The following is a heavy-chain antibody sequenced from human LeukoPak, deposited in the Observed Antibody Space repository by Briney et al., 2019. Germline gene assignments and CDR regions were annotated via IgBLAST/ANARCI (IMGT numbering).Heavy chain of an antibody. CDR2: INHRGST. Sequence: SETLSLTCAVYGGSFSGYDWSWIRQPPGKGLEWIGEINHRGSTNSNPALKSRGTISVDTSKNQFSLKLSSVTAADKDAYYCPRSREDDQVWGSYRSTGSSYHFDYWGQGTLVTVSS. CDR1: GGSFSGYD. D-gene: IGHD3-16*02. V-gene: IGHV4-34*01. CDR3: PRSREDDQVWGSYRSTGSSYHFDY. J-gene: IGHJ4*02.